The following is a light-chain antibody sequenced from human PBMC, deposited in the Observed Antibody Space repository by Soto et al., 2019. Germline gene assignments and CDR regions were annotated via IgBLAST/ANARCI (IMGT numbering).Light chain of an antibody. CDR2: DAS. V-gene: IGKV3-11*01. CDR1: QSVSSN. Sequence: EIVLIQSPATLSLSPGERATLSCRASQSVSSNLAWYQQNPGRAPRLLIFDASSRAAGIPARFSGSGSGTDFTLTISSLDPEDFAVYYCQQHSNWPLTFGGGTKVEIK. CDR3: QQHSNWPLT. J-gene: IGKJ4*01.